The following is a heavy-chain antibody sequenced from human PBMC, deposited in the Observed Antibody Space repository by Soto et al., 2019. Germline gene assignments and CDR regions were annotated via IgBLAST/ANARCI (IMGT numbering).Heavy chain of an antibody. J-gene: IGHJ4*02. CDR1: GFTFRDYA. Sequence: VQLLESGGGLVQPGGSLRLSCAASGFTFRDYAMNWVRQAPGKGLEWVSDISGSGDSARYADSVRGRFTISRDNSRNTLYLQMNSLRVDDTDVYYCCKERRGSGWSVCNYWGQGTLVTVSS. V-gene: IGHV3-23*01. D-gene: IGHD6-19*01. CDR3: CKERRGSGWSVCNY. CDR2: ISGSGDSA.